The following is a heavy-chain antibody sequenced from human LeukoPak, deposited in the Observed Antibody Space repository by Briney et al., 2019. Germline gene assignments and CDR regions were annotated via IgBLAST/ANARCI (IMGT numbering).Heavy chain of an antibody. CDR3: ARDHHRWYSSRHDAFDI. V-gene: IGHV4-4*02. J-gene: IGHJ3*02. Sequence: PSGTLSLTCAVSGGSLSSSNWWSWVRQPPGKGREGIGEIYHSGSTNYNPSLKSRVTISVDKSKNHFSLKLRSVTAADTAVYYCARDHHRWYSSRHDAFDIWGQGTMVTVSS. D-gene: IGHD6-13*01. CDR2: IYHSGST. CDR1: GGSLSSSNW.